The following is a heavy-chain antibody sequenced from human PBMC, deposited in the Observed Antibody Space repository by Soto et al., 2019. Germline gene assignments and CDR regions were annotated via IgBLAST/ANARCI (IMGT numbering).Heavy chain of an antibody. CDR3: ARAIDPLRQLWRIYYYYYGMDV. Sequence: SETLSLTCSFSGDSVTSHYLTWIRQSPEKGLEWIGYMHYTGFSHYNPSLKSRLTISVDRSKNQFSLQLSSVTAADTAVYYCARAIDPLRQLWRIYYYYYGMDVWGQGTTVTVSS. D-gene: IGHD5-18*01. CDR1: GDSVTSHY. J-gene: IGHJ6*02. V-gene: IGHV4-59*02. CDR2: MHYTGFS.